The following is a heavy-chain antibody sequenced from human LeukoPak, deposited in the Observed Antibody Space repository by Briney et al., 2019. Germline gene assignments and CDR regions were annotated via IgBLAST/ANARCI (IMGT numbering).Heavy chain of an antibody. CDR2: ISSSGTTI. D-gene: IGHD6-25*01. V-gene: IGHV3-11*01. Sequence: GGSLRLSCAASGFIFSDYDMSWIRQAPGKGLEWVSYISSSGTTIYYADSVKGRFTISRDNSKNTLYLQMNSLRAEDTAVYYCARDSGMTPRAYWGQGTLVTVSS. J-gene: IGHJ4*02. CDR3: ARDSGMTPRAY. CDR1: GFIFSDYD.